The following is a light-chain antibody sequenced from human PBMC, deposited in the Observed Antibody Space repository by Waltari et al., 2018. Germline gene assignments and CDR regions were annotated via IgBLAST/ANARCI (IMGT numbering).Light chain of an antibody. J-gene: IGKJ1*01. CDR3: QQSYKTPGT. CDR2: AAS. Sequence: DIQLTQSPSSLAASVGDRVTMTCRARWTASDLLDWYQQKPGSAPKLLIYAASTLQSGVPSRFKGSGSGTDITLTINSLQHEDCATDYCQQSYKTPGTCGQGTLVQSK. CDR1: WTASDL. V-gene: IGKV1-39*01.